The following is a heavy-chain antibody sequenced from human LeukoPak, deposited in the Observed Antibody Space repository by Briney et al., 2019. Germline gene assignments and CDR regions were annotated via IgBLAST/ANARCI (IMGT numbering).Heavy chain of an antibody. Sequence: ASVKVSCKASGYTFTSYAMNWVRQAPGQGLEWMGWINTNTGNPTYAQGFTGRFVFSLDTSVSTAYLQISSLKAEDTAVYYCARDKRHSSSWYEGVFYYYYYYMDVWGKGTTVTISS. CDR2: INTNTGNP. J-gene: IGHJ6*03. CDR1: GYTFTSYA. V-gene: IGHV7-4-1*02. D-gene: IGHD6-13*01. CDR3: ARDKRHSSSWYEGVFYYYYYYMDV.